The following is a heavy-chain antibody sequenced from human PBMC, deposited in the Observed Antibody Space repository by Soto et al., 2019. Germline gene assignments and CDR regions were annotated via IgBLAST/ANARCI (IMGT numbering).Heavy chain of an antibody. V-gene: IGHV4-4*07. CDR3: AREDDIVIVPTAPFDP. CDR2: IYTNGST. Sequence: TSETLSLTCTVSGDSISSYYWSWIRQPAGKGLEWIGRIYTNGSTNYNPSLKSRVTMSVDTSKNQFSLKLSSVTAADTAVYYCAREDDIVIVPTAPFDPWGQGTQVTVS. CDR1: GDSISSYY. D-gene: IGHD2-2*01. J-gene: IGHJ5*02.